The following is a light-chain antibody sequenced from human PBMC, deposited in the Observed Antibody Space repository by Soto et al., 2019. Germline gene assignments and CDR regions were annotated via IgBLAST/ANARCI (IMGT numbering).Light chain of an antibody. V-gene: IGKV3-11*01. J-gene: IGKJ5*01. CDR1: QSVSRY. CDR3: QQRSNWPTIT. Sequence: EIVLTQSPATLSFSPGERATLSCRASQSVSRYLAWYQQKPGQAPRLLIYDASNRATGIPARFSGSGSGTDFTLTISSLETEDFAVYYCQQRSNWPTITFGQGTRLEIK. CDR2: DAS.